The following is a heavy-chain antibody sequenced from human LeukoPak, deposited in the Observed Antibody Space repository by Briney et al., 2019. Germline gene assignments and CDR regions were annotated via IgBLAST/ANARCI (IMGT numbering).Heavy chain of an antibody. Sequence: GGSLRLSCAASGFTFDDYAMHWVRQAPGKGLEWVSGISWNSGSIGYADSVKGRFTISRDNAKNSLYLQMNSLRAEDTALYYCAKFGSSGLQGYWGQGTLVTVSS. CDR1: GFTFDDYA. D-gene: IGHD6-6*01. V-gene: IGHV3-9*01. CDR2: ISWNSGSI. J-gene: IGHJ4*02. CDR3: AKFGSSGLQGY.